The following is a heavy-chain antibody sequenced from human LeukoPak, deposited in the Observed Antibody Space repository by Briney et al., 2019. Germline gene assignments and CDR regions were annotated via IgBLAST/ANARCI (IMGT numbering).Heavy chain of an antibody. V-gene: IGHV3-7*03. CDR2: IKQDGSEK. CDR3: AGAYDILTGWLDY. CDR1: GFTFSSYW. D-gene: IGHD3-9*01. J-gene: IGHJ4*02. Sequence: PGGSLRLSCAASGFTFSSYWMSWVRQAPGKGLEWVANIKQDGSEKYYVDSVRGRFTISRDNAKNSLYLQMNSLRVEDTAVYYCAGAYDILTGWLDYWGQGTLVIVSS.